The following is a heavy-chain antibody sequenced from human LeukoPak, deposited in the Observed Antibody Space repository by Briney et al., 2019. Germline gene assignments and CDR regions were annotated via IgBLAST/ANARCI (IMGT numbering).Heavy chain of an antibody. Sequence: GGSQRLSCVASGFTVSSSFMSWVRQSPGKGLEWVALIYSGGATHYADAVKGRFTIARDTSKNTVYLQMNSLRAEDTAVYYCARNRAVRGVIITPDAFDIWGQGTMVTVSS. J-gene: IGHJ3*02. CDR2: IYSGGAT. D-gene: IGHD3-10*01. CDR3: ARNRAVRGVIITPDAFDI. CDR1: GFTVSSSF. V-gene: IGHV3-66*02.